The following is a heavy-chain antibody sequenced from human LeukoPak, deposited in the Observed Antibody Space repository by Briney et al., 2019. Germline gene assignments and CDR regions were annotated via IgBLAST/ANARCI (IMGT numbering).Heavy chain of an antibody. Sequence: PGGSLRLSCAASGFTSSSYDMAWVRQAPRKGLEWVSSISASGDRTYYADSVKGRFTISRDNSRNILYLQMTSLRAEDTAVYYCAKDGGGDYWGQGTLVTVSS. J-gene: IGHJ4*02. D-gene: IGHD2-15*01. CDR1: GFTSSSYD. CDR3: AKDGGGDY. V-gene: IGHV3-23*01. CDR2: ISASGDRT.